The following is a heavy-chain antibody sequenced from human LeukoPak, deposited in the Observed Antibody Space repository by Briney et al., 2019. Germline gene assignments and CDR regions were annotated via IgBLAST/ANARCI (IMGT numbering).Heavy chain of an antibody. CDR2: ISAYNGNT. J-gene: IGHJ4*02. CDR1: GYTFTSYG. D-gene: IGHD4-17*01. CDR3: ARDPAVTTPLYYFDY. V-gene: IGHV1-18*01. Sequence: ASVKVSCKASGYTFTSYGISWVRQAPGQGLEWMGWISAYNGNTNYAQKLQGRVTMTTDTSTSTAYMELSSLRSEDTAVYYCARDPAVTTPLYYFDYWGQGILVTVSS.